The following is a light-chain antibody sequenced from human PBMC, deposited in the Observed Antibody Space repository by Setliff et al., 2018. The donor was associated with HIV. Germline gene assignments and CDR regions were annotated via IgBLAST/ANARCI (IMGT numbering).Light chain of an antibody. V-gene: IGLV7-43*01. CDR1: TGAVTSSYY. Sequence: QAVVTQEPSLTVSPGGTVTLTCASSTGAVTSSYYPSWFQQKPGQAPRPLIYYTNNRHSWTPARIPGSLLGGKAALTLSNVQPEDEAEYYCLLSFANDYVFESGTKGTVL. CDR3: LLSFANDYV. J-gene: IGLJ1*01. CDR2: YTN.